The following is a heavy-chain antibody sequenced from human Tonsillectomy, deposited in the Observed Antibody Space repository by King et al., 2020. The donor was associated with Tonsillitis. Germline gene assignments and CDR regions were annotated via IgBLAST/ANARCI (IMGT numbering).Heavy chain of an antibody. J-gene: IGHJ4*02. D-gene: IGHD2-2*01. CDR1: GFTFSGSA. CDR3: TRSDQLAAFDY. V-gene: IGHV3-73*02. CDR2: IRSKAKSYAT. Sequence: VQLVESRGGLVQPGGSLKVSCAASGFTFSGSAMHWVRQASGKGLEWVGRIRSKAKSYATAYAASVKGRFTISRDDSKNTAYLQMNSLKTEDTAIYYCTRSDQLAAFDYWGQGTLVTVSS.